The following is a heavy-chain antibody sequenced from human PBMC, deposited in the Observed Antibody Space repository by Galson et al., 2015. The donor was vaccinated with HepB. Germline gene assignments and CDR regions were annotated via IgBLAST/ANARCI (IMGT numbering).Heavy chain of an antibody. CDR1: GFTFSSYA. CDR3: ASPRRWLQLKPLDY. J-gene: IGHJ4*02. V-gene: IGHV3-30-3*01. D-gene: IGHD5-24*01. Sequence: LRLSCAASGFTFSSYAMHWVRQAPGKGLEWVAVISYDGSNKYYADSVKGRFTISRDNSKNTLYLQMNSLRAEDTAVYYCASPRRWLQLKPLDYWGQGTLVTVSS. CDR2: ISYDGSNK.